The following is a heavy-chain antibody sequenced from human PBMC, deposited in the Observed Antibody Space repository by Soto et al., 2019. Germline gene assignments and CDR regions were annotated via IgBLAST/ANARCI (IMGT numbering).Heavy chain of an antibody. Sequence: SETLSLTCAVSGGSISSSNWWSWVRQPPGKGLEWIGEIYHSGSTNYNPSLKSRVTISLDTSRNQISLRLTSVTDADAAVYYCARSSIEPRVFMYPFDFWGQGTRVTVSS. J-gene: IGHJ4*02. CDR3: ARSSIEPRVFMYPFDF. D-gene: IGHD6-6*01. CDR1: GGSISSSNW. CDR2: IYHSGST. V-gene: IGHV4-4*02.